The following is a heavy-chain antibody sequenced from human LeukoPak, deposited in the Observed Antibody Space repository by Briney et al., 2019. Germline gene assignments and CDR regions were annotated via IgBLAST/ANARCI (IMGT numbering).Heavy chain of an antibody. V-gene: IGHV3-23*01. CDR3: AREKYDSSGYPAGYFDY. J-gene: IGHJ4*02. CDR1: GFTFSSYA. D-gene: IGHD3-22*01. CDR2: ISDSGDST. Sequence: GGSLRLSCAASGFTFSSYAMSWVRQAPGKGLEWVSGISDSGDSTYYADSVKGRFTISRDNSKNTLSLQMNSLRAEDTAVYYCAREKYDSSGYPAGYFDYWGQGTLVTVSS.